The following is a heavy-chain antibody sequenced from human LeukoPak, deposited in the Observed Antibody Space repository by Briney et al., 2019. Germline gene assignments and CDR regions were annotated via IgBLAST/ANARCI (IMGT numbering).Heavy chain of an antibody. J-gene: IGHJ3*02. CDR1: GFTVSSNY. D-gene: IGHD6-19*01. CDR3: ARTGIAVAGTASDI. CDR2: IYSGGST. V-gene: IGHV3-53*01. Sequence: GGSLRLSCAASGFTVSSNYMSWVRQAPGKGLEWVSVIYSGGSTYYADSVKGRFTISRDNSKNTLYLQMNSLRAEDTAVYYCARTGIAVAGTASDIWGQGTMVTVSS.